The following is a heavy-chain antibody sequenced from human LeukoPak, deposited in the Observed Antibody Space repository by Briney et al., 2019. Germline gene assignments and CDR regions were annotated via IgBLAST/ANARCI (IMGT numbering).Heavy chain of an antibody. D-gene: IGHD4-17*01. CDR1: GFTLYDYA. CDR2: MSWNSGSI. V-gene: IGHV3-9*01. J-gene: IGHJ4*02. Sequence: GGSLSLSCAVSGFTLYDYAIHGVRQAPGKGLEWVSGMSWNSGSIGYTDSVKGRFTISRDNAKNSLYLQMNGLRAEDRALYFSAILRREVPSYFDYWGQGTLVTVSS. CDR3: AILRREVPSYFDY.